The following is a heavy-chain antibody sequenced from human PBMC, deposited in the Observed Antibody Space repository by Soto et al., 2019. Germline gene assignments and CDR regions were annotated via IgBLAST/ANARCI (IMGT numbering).Heavy chain of an antibody. V-gene: IGHV3-23*01. D-gene: IGHD6-19*01. CDR1: GFTFSNCD. CDR3: AKGNTSGWYFFDY. Sequence: EVQVWESGGGLVQPGGSLRLSCEASGFTFSNCDMSWVRQAPGKGLEWVSGISGTGRSTFYADSVKDRFTISRDNSKNTGYLQMTSLRAEDTAVYYCAKGNTSGWYFFDYWGQGTRVTVSS. CDR2: ISGTGRST. J-gene: IGHJ4*02.